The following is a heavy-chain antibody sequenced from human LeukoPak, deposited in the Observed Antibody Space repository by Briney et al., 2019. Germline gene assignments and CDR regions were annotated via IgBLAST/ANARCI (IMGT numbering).Heavy chain of an antibody. CDR3: ARSRGYCSSTSCYFDY. V-gene: IGHV3-7*01. D-gene: IGHD2-2*01. CDR1: GFTFSSYW. CDR2: IKQDGGEK. Sequence: GGSLRLSCAASGFTFSSYWMSWVRQAPGKGLEWVANIKQDGGEKYYVDSVKGRFTISRDNAKNSLYLQMNSLRAEDTAVYYCARSRGYCSSTSCYFDYWGQGTLVTVSS. J-gene: IGHJ4*02.